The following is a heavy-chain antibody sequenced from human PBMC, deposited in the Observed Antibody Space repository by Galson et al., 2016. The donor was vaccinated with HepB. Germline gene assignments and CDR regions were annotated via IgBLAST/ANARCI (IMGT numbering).Heavy chain of an antibody. CDR1: GFTFSTYD. CDR3: AKIGERKIYDFWNGPGIDY. V-gene: IGHV3-30*18. CDR2: TSFDGRSS. D-gene: IGHD3-3*01. Sequence: SLRLSCAASGFTFSTYDMHWVRQAPGKGLEWVGFTSFDGRSSYYVDSVKGRFTISRDNSKNTLYLQMNSLRAEDTAVYYCAKIGERKIYDFWNGPGIDYWGRGTLVTVSS. J-gene: IGHJ4*02.